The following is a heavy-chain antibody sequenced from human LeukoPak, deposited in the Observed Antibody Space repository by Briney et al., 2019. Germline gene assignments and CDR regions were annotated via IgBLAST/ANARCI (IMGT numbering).Heavy chain of an antibody. Sequence: GGSLRLSCAASGFTFSSSAMSWVRQAPGEGLEWVSAISNNGGYTYYADSVQGRFTISRDNSKSTLCLQMNSLRAEDTAVYYCAKQLGYCSDGSCYFPYWGQGTLVTVSS. CDR2: ISNNGGYT. D-gene: IGHD2-15*01. J-gene: IGHJ4*02. CDR3: AKQLGYCSDGSCYFPY. CDR1: GFTFSSSA. V-gene: IGHV3-23*01.